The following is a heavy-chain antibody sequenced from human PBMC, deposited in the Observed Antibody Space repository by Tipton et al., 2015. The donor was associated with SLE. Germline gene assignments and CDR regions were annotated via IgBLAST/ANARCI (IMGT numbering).Heavy chain of an antibody. J-gene: IGHJ4*02. D-gene: IGHD3-22*01. CDR1: GFTFSSYS. V-gene: IGHV3-48*01. CDR2: ISSSSSTI. CDR3: AREEYYYDSSGYFKGGYFDY. Sequence: SLRLSCAASGFTFSSYSMNWVRQAPGKGLEWVSYISSSSSTIYYADSVKGRFTISRDNAKNSLYLQMNSLRAEDTAVYYCAREEYYYDSSGYFKGGYFDYWGQGTRVTVSS.